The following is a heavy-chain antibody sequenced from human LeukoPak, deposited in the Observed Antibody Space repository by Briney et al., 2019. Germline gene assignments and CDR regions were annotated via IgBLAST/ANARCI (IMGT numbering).Heavy chain of an antibody. CDR3: ARGDCGSSTCNYGMDV. Sequence: GESQKISCKGSGYTFTNYWIAWVRQMPGRGLEWMGSIYPGDSDTSYSPSFQGQVTISADKSINTAYLQWTSLKASDIAMYYCARGDCGSSTCNYGMDVWGQGTTVTVSS. V-gene: IGHV5-51*01. CDR2: IYPGDSDT. J-gene: IGHJ6*02. CDR1: GYTFTNYW. D-gene: IGHD2-2*01.